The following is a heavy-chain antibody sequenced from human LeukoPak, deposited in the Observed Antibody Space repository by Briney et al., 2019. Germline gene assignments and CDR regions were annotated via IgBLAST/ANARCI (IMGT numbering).Heavy chain of an antibody. CDR1: GFTFSTYE. J-gene: IGHJ4*02. D-gene: IGHD2-15*01. Sequence: GGSLRLSCAASGFTFSTYEMNWVRQAPGKGLEWLSYISSSGITIYYADSVKGRFTISRDNAKNSLYLQMNSLRAEDTAVYYCARGLCSGDSCSDYWGQGTLVTVSS. V-gene: IGHV3-48*03. CDR3: ARGLCSGDSCSDY. CDR2: ISSSGITI.